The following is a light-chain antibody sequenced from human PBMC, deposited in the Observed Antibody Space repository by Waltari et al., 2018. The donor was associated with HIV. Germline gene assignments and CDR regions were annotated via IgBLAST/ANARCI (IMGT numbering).Light chain of an antibody. CDR3: SSYTSSSPYA. CDR1: SRDVGGYNY. Sequence: QSALTQPASVSGSPGQSITISCTGTSRDVGGYNYVSWYQQHPGKAPKLMIYDVSNRPSGVSNRFSGSKSGNTASLTISGLQAEDEADYYCSSYTSSSPYAFGTGTKVTVL. CDR2: DVS. V-gene: IGLV2-14*03. J-gene: IGLJ1*01.